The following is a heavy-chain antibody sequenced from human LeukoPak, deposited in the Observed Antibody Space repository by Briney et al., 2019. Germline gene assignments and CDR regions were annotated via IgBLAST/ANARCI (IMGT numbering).Heavy chain of an antibody. CDR3: ANAWLVRNWFDP. J-gene: IGHJ5*02. CDR1: GGSFSGYY. CDR2: INHSGST. Sequence: SETLSLTCAVYGGSFSGYYWSWIRQPPGKGLEWIGEINHSGSTNYSPSLKSRVTISVDTSKNQFSLKLSSVTAADTAVYYCANAWLVRNWFDPWGQGTLVTVSS. V-gene: IGHV4-34*01. D-gene: IGHD6-19*01.